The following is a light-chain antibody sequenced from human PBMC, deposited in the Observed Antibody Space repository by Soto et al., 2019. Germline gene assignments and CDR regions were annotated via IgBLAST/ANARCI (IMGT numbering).Light chain of an antibody. CDR3: QQSYSTPYT. CDR2: DAS. J-gene: IGKJ2*01. Sequence: DIQMTQSPSTLSGSVGDRVTITCRASQTISSWLAWYQQKPGKAPKLLIYDASSLESGVPSRFSGSGSGTEFTLTISSLQPEDFATYYCQQSYSTPYTFGQGTKVDI. V-gene: IGKV1-5*01. CDR1: QTISSW.